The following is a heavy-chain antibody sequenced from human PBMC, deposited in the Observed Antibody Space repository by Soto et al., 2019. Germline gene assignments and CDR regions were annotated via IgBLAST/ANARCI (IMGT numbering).Heavy chain of an antibody. Sequence: QVQLVQSGAEVKKPGASVKVSCKASGYTFTSYYMHWVRQAPGQGLEWRGIINPSGGSTSYAQKFHGGVTSTRDTSTSTVYMELSSLRSENTAVYDCARDVGRDSSGYMDSHNMGYWGQGTLVTVSS. J-gene: IGHJ4*02. V-gene: IGHV1-46*01. D-gene: IGHD3-22*01. CDR1: GYTFTSYY. CDR3: ARDVGRDSSGYMDSHNMGY. CDR2: INPSGGST.